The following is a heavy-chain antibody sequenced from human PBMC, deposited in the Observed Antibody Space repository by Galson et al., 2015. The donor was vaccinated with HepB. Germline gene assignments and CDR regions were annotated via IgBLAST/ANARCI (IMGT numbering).Heavy chain of an antibody. CDR3: AKTVGGQVDFYFYMDV. CDR1: GGTLSRHA. Sequence: SVKVSCKASGGTLSRHAISWVRQAPGQGLEWMGGIMPSNGVANYSPKFQGRVTFTVDKTTNTAYMELSSLRSEDTAVYYCAKTVGGQVDFYFYMDVWGKGTTVTVSS. V-gene: IGHV1-69*10. J-gene: IGHJ6*03. D-gene: IGHD4-23*01. CDR2: IMPSNGVA.